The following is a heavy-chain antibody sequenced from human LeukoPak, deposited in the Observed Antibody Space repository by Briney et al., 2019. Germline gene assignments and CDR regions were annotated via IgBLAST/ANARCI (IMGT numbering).Heavy chain of an antibody. J-gene: IGHJ4*02. CDR2: IDMDGFSI. CDR3: VRAISAARDY. V-gene: IGHV3-74*01. CDR1: GFTFSSYW. D-gene: IGHD6-13*01. Sequence: GGSLRLSCAASGFTFSSYWMYWVRQAPGKGLVWVSRIDMDGFSISYADSVKGRFTISRDNAKNTLYLQMNSLRAEDTAVYYCVRAISAARDYWGQGTLVTVSS.